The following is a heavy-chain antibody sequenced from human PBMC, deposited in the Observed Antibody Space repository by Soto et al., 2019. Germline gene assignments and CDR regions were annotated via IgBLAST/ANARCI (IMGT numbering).Heavy chain of an antibody. CDR2: IDPSDSYT. D-gene: IGHD1-1*01. CDR1: GYSFTSYW. Sequence: GESLKISCKGSGYSFTSYWISWVRQMPGKGLEWMGRIDPSDSYTNYSPSFQGHVTIPADKSISTAYLQWSSLKASDTAMYYCARWGLGYNWNDDGVGGYWGQGTLVTVSS. V-gene: IGHV5-10-1*01. J-gene: IGHJ4*02. CDR3: ARWGLGYNWNDDGVGGY.